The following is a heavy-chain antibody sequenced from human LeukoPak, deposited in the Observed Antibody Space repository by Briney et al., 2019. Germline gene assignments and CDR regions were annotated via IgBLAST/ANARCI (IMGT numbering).Heavy chain of an antibody. J-gene: IGHJ3*02. Sequence: NPSETLSLTCTVSGGSIGSSSYSWGWIRQPPGKGLEWIGSIHNSGRTYYNPSLKSRVTISVDTSKNQFSLKVNSVTAADTAVFYCASPFGSGWPDAFDSWGQGTMVTVSS. V-gene: IGHV4-39*01. CDR3: ASPFGSGWPDAFDS. D-gene: IGHD6-19*01. CDR2: IHNSGRT. CDR1: GGSIGSSSYS.